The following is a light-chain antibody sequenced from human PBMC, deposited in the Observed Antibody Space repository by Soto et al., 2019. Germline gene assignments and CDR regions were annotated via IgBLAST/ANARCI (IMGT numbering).Light chain of an antibody. CDR3: SSYAGSNNHV. V-gene: IGLV2-8*01. CDR2: EVN. CDR1: SRDVGGYNY. J-gene: IGLJ1*01. Sequence: QSVLTQPPSASGSPGQSVTISCTGTSRDVGGYNYVSWYQQHPGKAPKLMIYEVNKRPSGVPNRFSCSKSGNTASRTVSGFQAEDEADYYCSSYAGSNNHVFGTGTKVTVL.